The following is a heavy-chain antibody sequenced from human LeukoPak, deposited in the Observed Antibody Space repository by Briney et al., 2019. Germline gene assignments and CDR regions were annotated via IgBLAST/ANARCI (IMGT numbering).Heavy chain of an antibody. Sequence: GGSLRLSCAASGFNFNNYVMHWVRQAPGKGLEWVTEISFDGRKKTYVDSVKGRFTISRDSPKNTVYLQMDSLRAEDTAVYYCARLGSGWTFDYWGQGTLVTVSS. J-gene: IGHJ4*02. CDR1: GFNFNNYV. CDR2: ISFDGRKK. D-gene: IGHD6-19*01. CDR3: ARLGSGWTFDY. V-gene: IGHV3-30*03.